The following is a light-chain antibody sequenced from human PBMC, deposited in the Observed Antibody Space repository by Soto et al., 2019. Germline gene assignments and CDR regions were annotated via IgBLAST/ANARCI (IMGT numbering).Light chain of an antibody. CDR2: GTS. V-gene: IGKV3-15*01. Sequence: EIVMTQSPVTLSVSPGERATLSCRASQNISRSLAWYQQKPGQGPSLLIYGTSTRAGGVPARFSGGGSGTEFTLTISSLQPEDFATCYCLQHNSYSETFGQGTKWIS. CDR3: LQHNSYSET. J-gene: IGKJ1*01. CDR1: QNISRS.